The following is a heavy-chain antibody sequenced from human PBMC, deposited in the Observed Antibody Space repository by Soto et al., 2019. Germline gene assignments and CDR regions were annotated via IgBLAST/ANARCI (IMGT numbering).Heavy chain of an antibody. J-gene: IGHJ4*02. CDR2: ISAYNGNT. V-gene: IGHV1-18*01. CDR1: GYTFTSYG. Sequence: QVQLVQSGAEVKKPGASVKVSCKASGYTFTSYGVSCVRQAPGQGLEWMGWISAYNGNTKYAQKLQGRVTMTTDTSTSTAYMVLRSLSADDTAVYCCAREPHYFDYWGQGTLVPVSS. CDR3: AREPHYFDY.